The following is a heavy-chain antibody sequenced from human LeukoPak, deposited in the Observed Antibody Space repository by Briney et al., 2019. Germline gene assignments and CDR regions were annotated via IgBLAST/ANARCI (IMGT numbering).Heavy chain of an antibody. D-gene: IGHD4/OR15-4a*01. CDR3: ARDLTSRTFDY. V-gene: IGHV1-8*01. Sequence: ASVKVFCKASGYTFRSYDINWVRQAPGQGLEWMGWMNPNSGNAGSVQKFQGRVTMTRDTSISTAYMELSSLRSEDTAVYYCARDLTSRTFDYWGQGTLVTVSS. J-gene: IGHJ4*02. CDR1: GYTFRSYD. CDR2: MNPNSGNA.